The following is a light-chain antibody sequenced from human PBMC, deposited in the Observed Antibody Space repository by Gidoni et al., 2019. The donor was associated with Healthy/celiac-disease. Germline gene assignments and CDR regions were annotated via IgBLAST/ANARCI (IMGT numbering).Light chain of an antibody. V-gene: IGKV3-11*01. Sequence: EIVLTQSPATLSLSTGERATLSCRASQSVIRYLAWYHQKPGQPPRLLIYDASNRATGIPARFSGSGSGTDFTLTISSLEPEDFAVYYCQQRSHLPPLTFGGGTKVDIK. CDR1: QSVIRY. CDR3: QQRSHLPPLT. CDR2: DAS. J-gene: IGKJ4*01.